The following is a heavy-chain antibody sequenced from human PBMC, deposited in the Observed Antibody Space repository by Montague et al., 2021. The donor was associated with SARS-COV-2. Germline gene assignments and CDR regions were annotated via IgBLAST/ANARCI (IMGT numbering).Heavy chain of an antibody. Sequence: SLRLSCAASGFTFDDYAMHWVRQAPGKGLEWVAVISYDGSNKYYADSVKGRFTISRDNSKNTLYLQMNSLRAEDTAVYYCANVLDSYGFYFDYWGQGTLVTVSS. D-gene: IGHD5-18*01. CDR1: GFTFDDYA. CDR3: ANVLDSYGFYFDY. J-gene: IGHJ4*02. CDR2: ISYDGSNK. V-gene: IGHV3-30*18.